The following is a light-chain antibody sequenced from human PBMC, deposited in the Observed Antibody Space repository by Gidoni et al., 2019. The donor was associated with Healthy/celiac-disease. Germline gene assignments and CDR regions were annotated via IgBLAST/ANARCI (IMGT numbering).Light chain of an antibody. CDR3: AAWDDSLSGPV. CDR1: SSHIGSNY. V-gene: IGLV1-47*01. J-gene: IGLJ2*01. Sequence: QPVLTQPPSASGTPGQRVTLSCSGSSSHIGSNYVYWYQQLPGTAPKLLIYRNNQRPSGVPDRFSGSKSGTSASLAISGLRSEDEADYYCAAWDDSLSGPVFGGGTKLTVL. CDR2: RNN.